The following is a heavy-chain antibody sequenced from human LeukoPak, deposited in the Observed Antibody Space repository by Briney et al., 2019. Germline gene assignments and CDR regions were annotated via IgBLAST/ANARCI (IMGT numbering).Heavy chain of an antibody. J-gene: IGHJ4*02. CDR2: ISSSGGLM. D-gene: IGHD4-23*01. Sequence: GGSLRLSCVASGVTFSRYEMNWVRQALGRGGEWVSYISSSGGLMNYAHSVKGRFTISRNNDKNSLYLQLNSLRVEDTAFYYCAGGNGHWGQGTLVTVSS. CDR3: AGGNGH. CDR1: GVTFSRYE. V-gene: IGHV3-48*03.